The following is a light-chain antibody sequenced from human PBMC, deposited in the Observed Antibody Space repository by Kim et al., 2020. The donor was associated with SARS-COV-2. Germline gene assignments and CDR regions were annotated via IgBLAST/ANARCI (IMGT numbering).Light chain of an antibody. CDR1: SGHSSYA. CDR2: LNNDGSH. CDR3: QTWGTGLRV. J-gene: IGLJ3*02. V-gene: IGLV4-69*01. Sequence: QLVLTQSPSASASLGASVKLTCTLSSGHSSYAIAWHQQQPAKGPRYLMKLNNDGSHSKGDGIPARSSGSSSGAERYLIISILQAEDEADYCCQTWGTGLRVFGGGTKLTVL.